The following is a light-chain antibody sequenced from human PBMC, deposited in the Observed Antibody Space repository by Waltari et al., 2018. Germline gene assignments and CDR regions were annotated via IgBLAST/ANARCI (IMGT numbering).Light chain of an antibody. V-gene: IGKV3-20*01. CDR1: QIVSNNY. J-gene: IGKJ4*01. Sequence: NVLTQSPGTLSLSPGERATLSCRASQIVSNNYLAWYQQQPGQAPRRLIYGVSSSATGIPDRFSGSGSGTDFTLTISRLEPEDSAVYFCHLYGSARTFGGGTKVEIK. CDR3: HLYGSART. CDR2: GVS.